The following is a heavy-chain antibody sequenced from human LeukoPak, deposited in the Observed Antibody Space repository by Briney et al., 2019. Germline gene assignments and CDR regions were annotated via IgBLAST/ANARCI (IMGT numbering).Heavy chain of an antibody. D-gene: IGHD4-23*01. CDR3: ATPSGGYGGNSLSNDAFDI. V-gene: IGHV3-53*01. J-gene: IGHJ3*02. Sequence: GGSLRLSCAAYGFTFSSNYMTWVRQAPGKGLEWVSVIYSGGSKYFADSVKGRFTISRDNSKNTLYLQMNSLRAEDTAVYYCATPSGGYGGNSLSNDAFDIWGQGTMVTVSS. CDR1: GFTFSSNY. CDR2: IYSGGSK.